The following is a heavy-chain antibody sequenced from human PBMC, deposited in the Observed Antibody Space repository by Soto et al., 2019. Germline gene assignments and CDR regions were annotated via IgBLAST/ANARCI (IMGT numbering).Heavy chain of an antibody. J-gene: IGHJ6*02. V-gene: IGHV3-23*01. D-gene: IGHD2-15*01. CDR2: ISGSGGST. CDR3: AKGGSVVVAATNYYYYGMDV. Sequence: GGSLRLSCAASGFTFSSYAMSWVRQAPGKGLEWVSAISGSGGSTYYADSVKGRFTISRDNSKNTLYLQMNSLRAEDTAVYYCAKGGSVVVAATNYYYYGMDVWGQGTTVTVSS. CDR1: GFTFSSYA.